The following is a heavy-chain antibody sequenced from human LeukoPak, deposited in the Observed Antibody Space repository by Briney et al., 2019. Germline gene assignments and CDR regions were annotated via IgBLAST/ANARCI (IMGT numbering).Heavy chain of an antibody. CDR3: ARENSGSYREFDY. CDR1: GGSSSSYY. J-gene: IGHJ4*02. V-gene: IGHV4-4*07. D-gene: IGHD1-26*01. Sequence: SETLSLTCTVSGGSSSSYYWSWIRQPAGKGLEWIGRIYTSGSTNYNASLKSRVSMSVDTSKNQFSLKLSSVTAADTAVFYCARENSGSYREFDYWGQGTLVTVSS. CDR2: IYTSGST.